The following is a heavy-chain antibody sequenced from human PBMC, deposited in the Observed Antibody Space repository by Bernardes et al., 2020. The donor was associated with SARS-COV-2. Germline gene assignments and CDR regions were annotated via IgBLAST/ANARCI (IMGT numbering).Heavy chain of an antibody. CDR1: GYIFNPYW. CDR3: ARDRRGETDY. Sequence: GAYLKSSSNGSGYIFNPYWIRWVRPIPGKGLEWLGRIDPTDSYTNFSPSFQGHVTISADKSISTAYLQWNSLKASDTAMYYCARDRRGETDYWGQGTLVTVSS. D-gene: IGHD3-10*01. CDR2: IDPTDSYT. V-gene: IGHV5-10-1*01. J-gene: IGHJ4*02.